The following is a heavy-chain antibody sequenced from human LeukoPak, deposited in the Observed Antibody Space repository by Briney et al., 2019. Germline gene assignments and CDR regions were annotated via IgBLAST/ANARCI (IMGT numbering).Heavy chain of an antibody. CDR1: GYSITSYW. V-gene: IGHV5-51*01. Sequence: GESLKISCKGSGYSITSYWIAWVRQMPGEGLEWMGIIYPGDSDTRYRRSFQGQVTISADKSISTAYLQWSSLKASDTAMYYSARHGRSTMVRGVTRPFDYWGQGTLVTVSS. J-gene: IGHJ4*02. CDR3: ARHGRSTMVRGVTRPFDY. CDR2: IYPGDSDT. D-gene: IGHD3-10*01.